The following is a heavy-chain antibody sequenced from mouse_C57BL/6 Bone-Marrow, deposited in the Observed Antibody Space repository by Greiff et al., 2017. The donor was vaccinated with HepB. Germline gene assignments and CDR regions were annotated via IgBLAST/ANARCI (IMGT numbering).Heavy chain of an antibody. Sequence: QVQLQQSGAELVKPGASVKMSCKASGYTFTSYWITWVKQRPGQGLEWIGDIYPGSGSTNYNEKFKSKATLTVYTSSSTAYMQLSSLTSEDSAVYYCARPSTVVASDWGQGTLVTVSA. V-gene: IGHV1-55*01. J-gene: IGHJ3*01. CDR2: IYPGSGST. CDR3: ARPSTVVASD. D-gene: IGHD1-1*01. CDR1: GYTFTSYW.